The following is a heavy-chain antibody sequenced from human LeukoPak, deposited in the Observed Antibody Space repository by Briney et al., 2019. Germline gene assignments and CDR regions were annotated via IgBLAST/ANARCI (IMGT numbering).Heavy chain of an antibody. V-gene: IGHV4-39*01. CDR1: GGSISSSIYY. Sequence: PSETLSLTCTVSGGSISSSIYYWGWIRQPPGKGLEWIGSIYYSGSTYYNPSLKSRVTISVDTSKNQFSLKLSSVTAADTAVYYSARRAVMDVWGKGTTVTVSS. J-gene: IGHJ6*03. CDR2: IYYSGST. CDR3: ARRAVMDV.